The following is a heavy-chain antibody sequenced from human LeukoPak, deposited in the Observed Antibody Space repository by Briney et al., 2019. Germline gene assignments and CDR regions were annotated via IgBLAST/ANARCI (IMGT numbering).Heavy chain of an antibody. CDR2: IYSSGST. V-gene: IGHV4-59*08. J-gene: IGHJ4*02. D-gene: IGHD2-2*01. CDR3: AKGYCRGNSCYDDRGAFDY. CDR1: GGSISSYY. Sequence: SETLSLTCTVSGGSISSYYWSWIRQPPGKGLEWIGYIYSSGSTNYNPSLKSRVTISVDTSKNQFSLKLSSVTAADTAVYYCAKGYCRGNSCYDDRGAFDYWGQGNLVTVSS.